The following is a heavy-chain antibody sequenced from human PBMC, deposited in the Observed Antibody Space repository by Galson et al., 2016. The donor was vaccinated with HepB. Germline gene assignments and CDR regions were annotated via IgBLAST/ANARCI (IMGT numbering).Heavy chain of an antibody. J-gene: IGHJ4*02. CDR1: GGSISYNYW. D-gene: IGHD3-22*01. CDR2: IYHSGIS. CDR3: AKSRYSDTTGYFFPDF. V-gene: IGHV4-4*02. Sequence: SETLSLTCAVSGGSISYNYWWSWVRQPPGQGLEWIGQIYHSGISNYNPSLKSRVSISVDKSKNHFSLQLTSVTAADTAIYFCAKSRYSDTTGYFFPDFWGRGTLVTVSP.